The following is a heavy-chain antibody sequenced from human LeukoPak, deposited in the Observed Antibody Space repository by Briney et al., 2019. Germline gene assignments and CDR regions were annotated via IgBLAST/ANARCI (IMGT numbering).Heavy chain of an antibody. V-gene: IGHV4-59*02. CDR3: ARVGSSGWYALYYFDY. CDR2: IYYSGST. J-gene: IGHJ4*02. D-gene: IGHD6-19*01. Sequence: SETVSRTCTVSGRSVSSYYWSWLRQPPGKGREGIWYIYYSGSTNYNPSLKSRVTISVDTSKNQFSLKLSSVTAADTAVYYCARVGSSGWYALYYFDYWGQGTLVTVSS. CDR1: GRSVSSYY.